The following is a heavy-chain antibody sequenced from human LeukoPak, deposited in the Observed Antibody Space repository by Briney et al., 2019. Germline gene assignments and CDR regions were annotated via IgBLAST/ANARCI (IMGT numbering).Heavy chain of an antibody. CDR2: IYYSGST. CDR1: GGSISSGSYY. Sequence: SETLSLTCTVSGGSISSGSYYWSWIRQPPGKGLEWIGYIYYSGSTNYNPSLKSRVTISVDTSKNQFSLKLSSVTAADTAVYYCARAQAYCGGDCYPPYWYFDLWGRGTLVTVSS. V-gene: IGHV4-61*01. CDR3: ARAQAYCGGDCYPPYWYFDL. J-gene: IGHJ2*01. D-gene: IGHD2-21*02.